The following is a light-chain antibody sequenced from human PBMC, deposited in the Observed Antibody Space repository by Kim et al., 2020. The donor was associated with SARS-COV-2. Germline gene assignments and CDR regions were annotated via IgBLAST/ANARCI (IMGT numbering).Light chain of an antibody. CDR3: SAWDITISAWV. J-gene: IGLJ3*02. CDR2: RND. V-gene: IGLV10-54*01. Sequence: ENATLNSNGNNNEGSNEGVAWQQQRRSHHPKRLSYRNDNRTSGISERFSAARSGNTATKTITGLQAEDEADYDCSAWDITISAWVFGGGKQVTVL. CDR1: NNEGSNEG.